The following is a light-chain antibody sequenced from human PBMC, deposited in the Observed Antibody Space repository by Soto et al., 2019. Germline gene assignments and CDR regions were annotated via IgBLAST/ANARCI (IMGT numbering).Light chain of an antibody. CDR2: GAS. CDR1: QSVSSSY. CDR3: QQYNSYPLT. J-gene: IGKJ4*01. V-gene: IGKV3-20*01. Sequence: EIVLTQSPGTLSLSPGERATLSCRASQSVSSSYLAWYQQKPGQAPRLLIYGASSRATGIPDRFSGSGSGTDFTLTISRLEPEDLAVYYCQQYNSYPLTFGGGTKVEIK.